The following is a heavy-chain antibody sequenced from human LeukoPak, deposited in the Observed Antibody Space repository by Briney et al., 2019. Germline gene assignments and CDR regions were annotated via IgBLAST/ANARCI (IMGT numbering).Heavy chain of an antibody. CDR1: GFTFSGSA. CDR2: IRSKANSYAA. CDR3: AGRHSSGWYFFDF. V-gene: IGHV3-73*01. Sequence: PGGSLRLSCAASGFTFSGSAMHWVRQASGKGLEWVGRIRSKANSYAAAYAASVKGRFTISRDTPKNTLYLQMDSLRAEDTAVYYCAGRHSSGWYFFDFWGQGTLVTVSS. D-gene: IGHD6-19*01. J-gene: IGHJ4*02.